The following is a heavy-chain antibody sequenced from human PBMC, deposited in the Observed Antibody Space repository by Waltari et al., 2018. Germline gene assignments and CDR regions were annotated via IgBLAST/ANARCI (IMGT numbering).Heavy chain of an antibody. Sequence: QVQLQQWGAGLLKPSETLSLTFAMSGGSFNGYDWSWIRQPPGKGLEWIGGINHRGSTKYSPHLKRRVTRSGDTSKNQFSLNRSSVTAADTAVYYCARGESLYNSDWTPRGYYYYGMDVWGQGTTVTVSS. CDR1: GGSFNGYD. CDR3: ARGESLYNSDWTPRGYYYYGMDV. V-gene: IGHV4-34*01. J-gene: IGHJ6*02. D-gene: IGHD6-19*01. CDR2: INHRGST.